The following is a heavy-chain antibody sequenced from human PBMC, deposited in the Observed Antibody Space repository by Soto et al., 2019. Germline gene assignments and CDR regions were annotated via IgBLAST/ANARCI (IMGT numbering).Heavy chain of an antibody. Sequence: QVQLVQSGAEVKKPGSSVKVSCKASGGTFSSYAISWVRQAPGQGLEWMGGIIPIFATSDYAPKFQGRVTITADESTATAYMERSSLRSEDTAVFYRAREVEHSGYDFLYWVQGTLVTVSS. J-gene: IGHJ4*02. CDR1: GGTFSSYA. V-gene: IGHV1-69*01. D-gene: IGHD5-12*01. CDR3: AREVEHSGYDFLY. CDR2: IIPIFATS.